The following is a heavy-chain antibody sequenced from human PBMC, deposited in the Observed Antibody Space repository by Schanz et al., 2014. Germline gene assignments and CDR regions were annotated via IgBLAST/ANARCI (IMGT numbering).Heavy chain of an antibody. CDR2: INPNSGGT. J-gene: IGHJ6*02. CDR1: GYTFTGHY. D-gene: IGHD6-13*01. Sequence: QVQLVQSGAEVKKPGASVKVSCKASGYTFTGHYMHWVRQAPGQGLEWMGRINPNSGGTNYARKIQGGVTMTWDTSTGTGYMELRRLRSDYSAIYDCARDGHSSNWRSYFFYGLDVWGQGTTVTVSS. CDR3: ARDGHSSNWRSYFFYGLDV. V-gene: IGHV1-2*06.